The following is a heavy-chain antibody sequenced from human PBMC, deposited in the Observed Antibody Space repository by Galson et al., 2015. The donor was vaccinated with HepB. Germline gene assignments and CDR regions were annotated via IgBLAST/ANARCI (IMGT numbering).Heavy chain of an antibody. D-gene: IGHD6-13*01. Sequence: SLRLSCAASGFTFSNYAMSWVRQAPGKGLEWVSAISGSGGRTYYADFVKGRFSISRDNSRNTLYLQMNSLRAEDAALYFCAKDWDRSSSPNWFDSWGQGTRVTISS. CDR2: ISGSGGRT. CDR1: GFTFSNYA. V-gene: IGHV3-23*01. CDR3: AKDWDRSSSPNWFDS. J-gene: IGHJ5*01.